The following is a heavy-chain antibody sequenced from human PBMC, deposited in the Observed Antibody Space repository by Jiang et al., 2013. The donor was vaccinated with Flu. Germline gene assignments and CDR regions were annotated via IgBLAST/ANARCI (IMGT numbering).Heavy chain of an antibody. CDR1: GGSISSYY. Sequence: GPGLVKPSETLSLTCTVSGGSISSYYWSWIRQPPGKGLEWIGYIYYSGSTNYNPSLKSRVTISVDTSKNQFSLKLSSVTAADTAVYYCARRSYGDYGGYYFDYWGQGTLVTVSS. D-gene: IGHD4-17*01. CDR2: IYYSGST. CDR3: ARRSYGDYGGYYFDY. V-gene: IGHV4-59*01. J-gene: IGHJ4*02.